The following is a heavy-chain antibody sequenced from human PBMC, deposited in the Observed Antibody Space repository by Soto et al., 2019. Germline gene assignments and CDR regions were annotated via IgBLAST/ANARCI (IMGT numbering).Heavy chain of an antibody. V-gene: IGHV3-66*01. CDR2: IYSGGST. CDR3: ARLNSGYSYSFYYYYMDV. D-gene: IGHD5-18*01. J-gene: IGHJ6*03. CDR1: GFTVSSNY. Sequence: GGSLRLSCAASGFTVSSNYMSWVRQAPGKGLEWVSVIYSGGSTYYADSVKGRFTISRDNSKNTLYLQMNSLRAEDTAVYYCARLNSGYSYSFYYYYMDVWGKGTTVTVSS.